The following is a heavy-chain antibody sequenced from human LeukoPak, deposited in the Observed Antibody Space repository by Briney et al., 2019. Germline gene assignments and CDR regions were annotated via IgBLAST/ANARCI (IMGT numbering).Heavy chain of an antibody. J-gene: IGHJ6*03. CDR3: ARRYCSSTSCYNLYMDV. CDR1: GYTFTGYY. D-gene: IGHD2-2*02. CDR2: INPNSGGT. V-gene: IGHV1-2*02. Sequence: ASVTVSCKASGYTFTGYYMHWVRQAPGQGLEWMGWINPNSGGTNYAQKFQGRVTMTRDTSISTAYMELSRLRSDDTAVYYCARRYCSSTSCYNLYMDVWGKGTTVTVSS.